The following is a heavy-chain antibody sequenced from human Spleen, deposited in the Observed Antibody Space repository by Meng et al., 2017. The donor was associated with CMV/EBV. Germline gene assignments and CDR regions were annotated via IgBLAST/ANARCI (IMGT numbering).Heavy chain of an antibody. V-gene: IGHV3-30*02. J-gene: IGHJ4*02. D-gene: IGHD4-11*01. CDR2: IRFDASNK. CDR1: GFTFSIYG. CDR3: ADAYSNYQDY. Sequence: GESLKISCAASGFTFSIYGMHWVRQAPGKGLEWVAFIRFDASNKYYADSVKGRFTISRDNSKNTLYLQMNSLRAEDTAVYYCADAYSNYQDYWGQGTLVTVSS.